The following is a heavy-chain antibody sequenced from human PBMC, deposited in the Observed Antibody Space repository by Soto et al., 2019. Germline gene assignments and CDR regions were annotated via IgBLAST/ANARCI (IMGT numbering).Heavy chain of an antibody. CDR3: ARERNMYGMDV. CDR1: GYTFTSYD. J-gene: IGHJ6*02. CDR2: MNPNSGNT. Sequence: QVQLVQSGAEVKKPGASVKVSCKASGYTFTSYDINWVRQATGQGLEWMGWMNPNSGNTVYAQKFQDRVTITRNTSIRPAYMELSSLRSEDTAVYYCARERNMYGMDVWGQGTTVTVSS. D-gene: IGHD1-1*01. V-gene: IGHV1-8*01.